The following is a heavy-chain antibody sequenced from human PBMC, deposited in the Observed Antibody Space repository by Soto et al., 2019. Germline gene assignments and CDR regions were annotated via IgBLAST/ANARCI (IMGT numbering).Heavy chain of an antibody. V-gene: IGHV4-39*01. CDR2: IYFSGST. CDR3: ARHGSY. CDR1: GVSIRSTSYY. J-gene: IGHJ4*02. Sequence: QLQLQESGPGLVKPSETLSLICNVSGVSIRSTSYYWTWIRQPPGKGLEWIGTIYFSGSTFYNPSLNSRVSISVDTSKNQFSLNLTSVTDGDTAVYYCARHGSYWGQGTLVTVSS.